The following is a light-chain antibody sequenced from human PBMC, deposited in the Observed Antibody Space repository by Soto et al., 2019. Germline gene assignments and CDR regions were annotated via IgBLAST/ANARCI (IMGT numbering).Light chain of an antibody. J-gene: IGLJ2*01. Sequence: QSALTQPPSASGSPGQSVTISCTGTSSDVGAYNYVSWYQQYAGKAPKLIIYEVSQRPSGVPDRFSGSKSGNTASLTVSGLQAEDEADYYCNSHAGSRHVVFGGGTKLTVL. CDR3: NSHAGSRHVV. V-gene: IGLV2-8*01. CDR2: EVS. CDR1: SSDVGAYNY.